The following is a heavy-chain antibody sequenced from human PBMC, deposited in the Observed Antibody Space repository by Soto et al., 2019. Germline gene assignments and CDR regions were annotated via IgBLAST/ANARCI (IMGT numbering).Heavy chain of an antibody. CDR1: EFNLSSYG. Sequence: GGSLRLSCVASEFNLSSYGMHWVRQAPGKGLEWVAVISYDGSNKYYADSVKGRFTISRDISRNTLYLQMNSLRAEDTAVYYCANYMGDNYYYGMDVWGQGTTVTVSS. CDR2: ISYDGSNK. J-gene: IGHJ6*02. V-gene: IGHV3-30*18. CDR3: ANYMGDNYYYGMDV. D-gene: IGHD3-16*01.